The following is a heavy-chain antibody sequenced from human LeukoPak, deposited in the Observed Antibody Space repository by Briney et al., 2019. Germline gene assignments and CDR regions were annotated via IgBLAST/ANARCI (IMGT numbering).Heavy chain of an antibody. Sequence: GGSLRLSCAASGFSFSSYEMNWVRQAPGKGLEWVAVISYDGSNKYYADSVKGRFTISRDNSKNTLYLQMNSLRAEDTAVYYCAREYRGYSYAYFDYWGQGTLVTVSS. CDR3: AREYRGYSYAYFDY. CDR1: GFSFSSYE. J-gene: IGHJ4*02. D-gene: IGHD5-18*01. V-gene: IGHV3-30*04. CDR2: ISYDGSNK.